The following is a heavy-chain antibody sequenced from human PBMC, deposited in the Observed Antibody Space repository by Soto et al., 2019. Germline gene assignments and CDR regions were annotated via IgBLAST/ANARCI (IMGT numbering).Heavy chain of an antibody. V-gene: IGHV3-23*01. Sequence: EVQLLESGGGLVQPGGSLRLSCVASGFTFSSYAMTWVRQAPGKGLEWVSTISDRGTNTYYADSVKGRFTISRDNSKNTLYLQVKNLRADDTAVYYCAKDYSSGYYAFDIWDQGTMVTVSS. CDR2: ISDRGTNT. D-gene: IGHD3-22*01. CDR1: GFTFSSYA. J-gene: IGHJ3*02. CDR3: AKDYSSGYYAFDI.